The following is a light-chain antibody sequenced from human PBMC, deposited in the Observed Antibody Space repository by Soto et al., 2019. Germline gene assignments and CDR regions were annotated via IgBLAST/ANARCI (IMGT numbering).Light chain of an antibody. CDR1: QTISSW. J-gene: IGKJ1*01. CDR3: QQSYSSPPT. V-gene: IGKV1-5*03. CDR2: KAS. Sequence: DIQMTQSPSTLSXSVGDRVTITCRASQTISSWLAWYQQKPGKAPKLLIYKASTLKSGVPSRFSGSGSGTEFTLTISSLQPDDFATYYCQQSYSSPPTFGQGTKVDIK.